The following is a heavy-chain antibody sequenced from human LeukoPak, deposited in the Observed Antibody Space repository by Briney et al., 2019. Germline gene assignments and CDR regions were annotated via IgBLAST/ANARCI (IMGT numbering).Heavy chain of an antibody. CDR3: ARDLGLSGYDLLDY. D-gene: IGHD5-12*01. CDR2: IKLDGTEK. V-gene: IGHV3-7*01. J-gene: IGHJ4*02. CDR1: GLTFSCYW. Sequence: GGSLRLSCAASGLTFSCYWMTWVRQAPGKGLEWVANIKLDGTEKYYVDSAKGRFTISRDNAKNSLDLQMNSLRVEDTAVYYCARDLGLSGYDLLDYWGQGTMVTVSS.